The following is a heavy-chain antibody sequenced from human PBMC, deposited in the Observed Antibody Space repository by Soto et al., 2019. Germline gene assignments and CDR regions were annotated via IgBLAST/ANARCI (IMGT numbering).Heavy chain of an antibody. CDR2: IIPILGIA. CDR3: ARGRGGRGDY. D-gene: IGHD2-15*01. CDR1: GGTFSSYT. J-gene: IGHJ4*02. Sequence: QVQLVQSGAEVKKPGSSVKVSCKASGGTFSSYTINWVRQAPGQGLEWMGMIIPILGIANYAQKFQDRVTITADKXTXTAYMELSSLRSEDTAVYYCARGRGGRGDYWGQGTLVTVSS. V-gene: IGHV1-69*02.